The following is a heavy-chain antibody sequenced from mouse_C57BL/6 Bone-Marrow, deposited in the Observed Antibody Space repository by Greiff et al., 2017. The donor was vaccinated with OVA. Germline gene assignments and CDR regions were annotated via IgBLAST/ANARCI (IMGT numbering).Heavy chain of an antibody. CDR3: TSYGNFDY. CDR2: IDPENGDT. V-gene: IGHV14-4*01. J-gene: IGHJ2*01. CDR1: GFNIKDYY. D-gene: IGHD2-1*01. Sequence: VQLQQSGAELVRPGASVKLSCTASGFNIKDYYMHWVKQRPEQGLEWIGWIDPENGDTEYASKFQGKATITADTSSNTAYLHLSSLTSEDTADYYCTSYGNFDYWGQGTTLTVSS.